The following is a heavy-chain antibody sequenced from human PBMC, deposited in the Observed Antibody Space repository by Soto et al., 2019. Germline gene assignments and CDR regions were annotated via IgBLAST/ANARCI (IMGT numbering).Heavy chain of an antibody. CDR2: INSDGSST. D-gene: IGHD6-13*01. CDR3: ARVRGIAARENWFDP. CDR1: GFTFSSYW. Sequence: GGSLRLSCAASGFTFSSYWMHWVRQAPGKGLVWVSRINSDGSSTSYADSVKGRFTISRYNAKNTLYLQMNSLRAEDTAVYYCARVRGIAARENWFDPWGQGTLVTVSS. V-gene: IGHV3-74*01. J-gene: IGHJ5*02.